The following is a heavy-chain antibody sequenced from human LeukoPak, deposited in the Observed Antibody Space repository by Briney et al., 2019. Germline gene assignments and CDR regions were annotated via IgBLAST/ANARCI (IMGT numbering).Heavy chain of an antibody. CDR1: GGSFSGYY. D-gene: IGHD3-10*01. J-gene: IGHJ4*02. V-gene: IGHV4-34*01. Sequence: SETLSLTCAVYGGSFSGYYWSWIRQPPGKGLEWIGSIYYSGSTYYNPSLKSRVTISVDTSKNQFSLKLGSVTAADTAVYYCARQSSSMVRGVLDYWGQGTLVTVSS. CDR3: ARQSSSMVRGVLDY. CDR2: IYYSGST.